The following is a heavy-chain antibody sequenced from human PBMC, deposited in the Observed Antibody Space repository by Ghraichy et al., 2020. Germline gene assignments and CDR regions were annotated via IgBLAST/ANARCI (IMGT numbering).Heavy chain of an antibody. CDR3: AKARGPVIMNVFGV. J-gene: IGHJ3*01. CDR2: ISWNSEST. Sequence: GGSLRLSCEASGFRFDEYAMHWLRQAPGKALEWVAGISWNSESTLYADSVKGRFTISRDNAKNSLYLQMNSLRTEDTAFYYCAKARGPVIMNVFGVWSPGTTVTVSS. CDR1: GFRFDEYA. D-gene: IGHD3-10*01. V-gene: IGHV3-9*01.